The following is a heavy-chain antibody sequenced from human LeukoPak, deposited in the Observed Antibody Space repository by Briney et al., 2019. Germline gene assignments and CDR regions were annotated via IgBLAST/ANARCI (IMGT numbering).Heavy chain of an antibody. J-gene: IGHJ4*02. V-gene: IGHV4-34*10. CDR1: DGSFSGYY. Sequence: SETLSLTCAVYDGSFSGYYWSWIRQPPGKGLEWIGEINHSGSTNYNPSLKSRVTMSLDTSKSQFYLRLTSVTAADTALYYCAKTKLDWLLFDFWGQGILVTVSS. D-gene: IGHD3-9*01. CDR3: AKTKLDWLLFDF. CDR2: INHSGST.